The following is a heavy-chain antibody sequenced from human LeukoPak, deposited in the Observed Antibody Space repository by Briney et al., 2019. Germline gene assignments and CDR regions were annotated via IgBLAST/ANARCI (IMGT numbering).Heavy chain of an antibody. CDR1: GFTFSRHA. J-gene: IGHJ4*02. CDR2: ISGSGDIA. V-gene: IGHV3-23*01. CDR3: ARADGGDFDY. Sequence: GGSLRLSCAASGFTFSRHAMSWVRQAPGKGLEWVSSISGSGDIAYYADSVKGRFILSRDNSKNTLYLQMNSLRAEDTAVYYCARADGGDFDYWGQGTLVTVSS.